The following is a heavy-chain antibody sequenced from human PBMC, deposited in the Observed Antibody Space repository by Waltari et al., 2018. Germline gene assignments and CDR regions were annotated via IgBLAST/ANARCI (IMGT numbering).Heavy chain of an antibody. CDR3: ARDMCSSTSCSQRNGYFDL. J-gene: IGHJ2*01. CDR1: GFTFSSYA. CDR2: ISYDGSNK. Sequence: QVQLVESGGGVVQPGRSLRLSCAASGFTFSSYAMHWVRQAQGKGLEWVAVISYDGSNKYYADSVKGRFTISRDNSKNTLYLQMNSLRAEDTAVYYCARDMCSSTSCSQRNGYFDLWGRGTLVTVSS. D-gene: IGHD2-2*01. V-gene: IGHV3-30-3*01.